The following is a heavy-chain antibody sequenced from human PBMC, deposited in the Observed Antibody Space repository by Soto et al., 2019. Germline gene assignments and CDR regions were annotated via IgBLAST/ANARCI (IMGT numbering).Heavy chain of an antibody. Sequence: PVGSLRLSCAASVFTFNFYNMNWVRQSPGKGLEWVASISGTSPYIDYADFVQGRFTISRDNAHNSLYLQMSSLRAEDTAVYYCAKDHFPHQIVGPLGSWGQGTQVTVSS. CDR1: VFTFNFYN. CDR2: ISGTSPYI. CDR3: AKDHFPHQIVGPLGS. J-gene: IGHJ5*02. V-gene: IGHV3-21*01. D-gene: IGHD1-26*01.